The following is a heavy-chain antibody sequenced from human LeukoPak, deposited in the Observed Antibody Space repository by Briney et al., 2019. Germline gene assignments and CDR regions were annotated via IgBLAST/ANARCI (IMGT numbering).Heavy chain of an antibody. Sequence: PSVKVSCKATGYTFTGYYMHWVRHAPGQALEWMGWINPNSGGTNYAQKFQGRGTMTRDTSISTDYMELSRLRSDDTAVYYCARGDDYDSSGYYSYFDYWGQGTLVIVSS. V-gene: IGHV1-2*02. CDR2: INPNSGGT. J-gene: IGHJ4*02. D-gene: IGHD3-22*01. CDR3: ARGDDYDSSGYYSYFDY. CDR1: GYTFTGYY.